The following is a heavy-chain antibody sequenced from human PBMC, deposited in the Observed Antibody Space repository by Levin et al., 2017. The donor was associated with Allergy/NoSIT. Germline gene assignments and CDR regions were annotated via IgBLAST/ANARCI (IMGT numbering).Heavy chain of an antibody. CDR3: ARGSSYGYYMDV. V-gene: IGHV4-59*01. CDR2: IYYSGST. D-gene: IGHD3-22*01. Sequence: GSLRLSCTVSGDSMTGFYWNWIRQPPGKGLEWIGYIYYSGSTNYNPSLKSRVTISADTSRNQFSLKLTSVTAADTAMYYCARGSSYGYYMDVWGKGTTVTVS. J-gene: IGHJ6*03. CDR1: GDSMTGFY.